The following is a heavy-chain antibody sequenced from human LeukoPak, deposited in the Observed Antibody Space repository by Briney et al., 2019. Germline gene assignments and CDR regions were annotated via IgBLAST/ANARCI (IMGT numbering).Heavy chain of an antibody. CDR2: ISGGADKS. Sequence: GGSLRLSCAASGFTFAHYAMSWVRQAPGQGLERVSAISGGADKSFYADSVKGRFTISRNNSKNTLYLQMNSLRVEDTAVYSCAKSLPDGGTLDSWGQGALVTVSS. CDR3: AKSLPDGGTLDS. CDR1: GFTFAHYA. V-gene: IGHV3-23*01. J-gene: IGHJ4*02. D-gene: IGHD1-1*01.